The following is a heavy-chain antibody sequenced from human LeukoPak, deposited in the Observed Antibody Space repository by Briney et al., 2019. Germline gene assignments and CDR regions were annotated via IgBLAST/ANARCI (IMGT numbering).Heavy chain of an antibody. V-gene: IGHV3-23*01. CDR2: ICGSGGST. Sequence: PGGSLRPSCAASGFTFSSYAMSWVRQAPGKGLEWVSAICGSGGSTYYADSVKGRFTISRDNSKNTLYLQMNSLRAEDTAVYYCAKTQGYSGYDFDYWGQGTLVTASS. CDR3: AKTQGYSGYDFDY. D-gene: IGHD5-12*01. J-gene: IGHJ4*02. CDR1: GFTFSSYA.